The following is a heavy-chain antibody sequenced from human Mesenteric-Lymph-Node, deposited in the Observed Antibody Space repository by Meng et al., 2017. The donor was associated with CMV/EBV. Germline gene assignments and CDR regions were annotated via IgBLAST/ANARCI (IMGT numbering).Heavy chain of an antibody. V-gene: IGHV3-23*01. Sequence: GESLKISCAASGFTFSSYAMSWVRQAPGKGLEWVSAISGRGGSTYYADSVKGRFTISRDNSKNTLYLQMNSLRAEDTAVYYCAKSKPFTVGATKNWFDPWGQGTLVTVSS. D-gene: IGHD1-26*01. CDR2: ISGRGGST. CDR1: GFTFSSYA. J-gene: IGHJ5*02. CDR3: AKSKPFTVGATKNWFDP.